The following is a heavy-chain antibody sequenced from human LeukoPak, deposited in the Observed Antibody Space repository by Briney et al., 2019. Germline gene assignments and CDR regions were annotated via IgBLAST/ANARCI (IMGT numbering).Heavy chain of an antibody. V-gene: IGHV3-48*03. CDR2: ISSSGSTI. D-gene: IGHD6-19*01. Sequence: GGSLRLSCAASGFTSSSYEMNWVRQARGKGLEWVSYISSSGSTIYYADSVKGRFTISRDNAKNSLYLQMNSLRAEDTAVYYCARSGYSSGWSNYYYYGMDVWGQGTTVTVSS. CDR1: GFTSSSYE. CDR3: ARSGYSSGWSNYYYYGMDV. J-gene: IGHJ6*02.